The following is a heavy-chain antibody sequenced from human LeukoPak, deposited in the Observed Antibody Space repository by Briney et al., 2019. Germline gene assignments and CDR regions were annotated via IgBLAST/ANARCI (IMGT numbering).Heavy chain of an antibody. V-gene: IGHV3-74*01. D-gene: IGHD3-22*01. J-gene: IGHJ4*02. CDR3: ARDYYDSSGQIDY. Sequence: GGSLRLSCAASGFTFTSYGTHWVRQAPGKGLVWVSRINSDGSSTSYADSVKGRFPISRDNAKNTLYLKMNSLRAEDTAVYYCARDYYDSSGQIDYWGQGTLVTVSS. CDR1: GFTFTSYG. CDR2: INSDGSST.